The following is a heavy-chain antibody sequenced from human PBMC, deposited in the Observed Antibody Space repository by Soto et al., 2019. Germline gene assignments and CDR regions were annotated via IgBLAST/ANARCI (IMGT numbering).Heavy chain of an antibody. D-gene: IGHD3-16*02. CDR1: GYTFTSYG. V-gene: IGHV1-18*04. CDR2: ISAYNGNT. Sequence: QVQLVQSGAEVKKPGASVKVSCKASGYTFTSYGISWVRQAPGQGLEWMGWISAYNGNTNYAQKLQGRITMTTDTSTSTVYMELRSLRSDDTAVYYCARDRDYDYVWGSDQRWWFDPWGQGTLVTVSS. CDR3: ARDRDYDYVWGSDQRWWFDP. J-gene: IGHJ5*02.